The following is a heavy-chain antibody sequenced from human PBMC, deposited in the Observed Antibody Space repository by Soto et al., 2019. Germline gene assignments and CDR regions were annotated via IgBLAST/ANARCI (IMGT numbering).Heavy chain of an antibody. Sequence: ILSPTCGVSGGSFNYLSWNWIRQAPGKGLEWIGEINHSGSTNDNPSFKSPVSLSVATSKYQLSLRLTSVTAANMAVYYCARRNSGGYYDRDFFGHNGFDSWGQGTLVTVSS. CDR1: GGSFNYLS. D-gene: IGHD3-10*02. CDR2: INHSGST. CDR3: ARRNSGGYYDRDFFGHNGFDS. V-gene: IGHV4-34*01. J-gene: IGHJ5*01.